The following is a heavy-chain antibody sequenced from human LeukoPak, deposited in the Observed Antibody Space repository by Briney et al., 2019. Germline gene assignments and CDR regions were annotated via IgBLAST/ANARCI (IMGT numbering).Heavy chain of an antibody. Sequence: SETLSLTCTVSGGSISTFYWSWIRQPPGKGLEWIGYIFDSGRTNYNPSLKSRVIISVATSKNQFSLKLRSVTAADTAVYYCARRRSYSSALGQGITKTFDIWGQGTMVTVSS. V-gene: IGHV4-59*12. CDR1: GGSISTFY. J-gene: IGHJ3*02. CDR2: IFDSGRT. CDR3: ARRRSYSSALGQGITKTFDI. D-gene: IGHD6-6*01.